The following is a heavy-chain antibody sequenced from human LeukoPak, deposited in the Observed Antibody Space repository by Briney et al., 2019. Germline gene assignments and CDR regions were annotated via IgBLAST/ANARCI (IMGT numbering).Heavy chain of an antibody. CDR1: GYSFTSYW. CDR3: AKKKVEMATIAPFDY. J-gene: IGHJ4*02. V-gene: IGHV5-51*01. Sequence: GESLKISCKGSGYSFTSYWIGWVRQMPGKGLEWMGIIYPGDSDTRYSPSFQGQVTISADKSISTAYLQWSSLKASDTAMYYCAKKKVEMATIAPFDYWGQGTLVTVSS. CDR2: IYPGDSDT. D-gene: IGHD5-24*01.